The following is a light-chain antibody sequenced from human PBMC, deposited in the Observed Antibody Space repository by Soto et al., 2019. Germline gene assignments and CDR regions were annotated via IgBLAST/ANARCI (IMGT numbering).Light chain of an antibody. CDR2: EGS. V-gene: IGLV2-23*01. CDR1: SSDVGSYNL. Sequence: QSALTHPASVSGSPGQSITISCTGTSSDVGSYNLVSWYQQHPGKAPKVMIYEGSKRPSGVSNRFSGSKSGNTASLTISGLQAEDEADYYCCSYAGSSTLVFGGGTKLTVL. CDR3: CSYAGSSTLV. J-gene: IGLJ3*02.